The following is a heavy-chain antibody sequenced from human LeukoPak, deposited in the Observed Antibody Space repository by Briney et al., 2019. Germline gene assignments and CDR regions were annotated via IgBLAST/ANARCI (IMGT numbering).Heavy chain of an antibody. V-gene: IGHV3-48*03. D-gene: IGHD3-16*01. CDR3: ARALRPTQKPYSY. CDR1: GFTFGNYE. Sequence: HPGGSLRLSCAASGFTFGNYEMNWVRQAPGKGLEWISYISVSGTTTYYADSVKGRFTISRDNAKNTLYLQMKSLRAEDTAVYYCARALRPTQKPYSYWGQGTLVTVSS. CDR2: ISVSGTTT. J-gene: IGHJ4*02.